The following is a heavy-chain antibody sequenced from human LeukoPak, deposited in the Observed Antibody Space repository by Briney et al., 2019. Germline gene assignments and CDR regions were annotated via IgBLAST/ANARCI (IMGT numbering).Heavy chain of an antibody. Sequence: ASVKVSCKASGYTFTGYYLHWVRQAPGRGLEWMGWLNPNSGGTKYAQKFQGRVTMTRDTSISTAYMELSRLRSDDTAVYYCARDSSGSFGDYWGQGTLVAVSS. CDR2: LNPNSGGT. D-gene: IGHD6-19*01. CDR3: ARDSSGSFGDY. CDR1: GYTFTGYY. V-gene: IGHV1-2*02. J-gene: IGHJ4*02.